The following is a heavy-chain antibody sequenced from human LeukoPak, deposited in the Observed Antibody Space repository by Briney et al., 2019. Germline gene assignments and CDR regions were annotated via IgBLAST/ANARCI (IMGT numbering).Heavy chain of an antibody. D-gene: IGHD6-13*01. CDR3: ASTPAFSSSWYGTLGNARYFQH. Sequence: SETLSLTCAVYGGSFSGYYRGWIRQPPGKGLEWIGEINHSGSTNYNPSLKSRVTISVDTSKNQFSLKLSSVTAADTAVYYCASTPAFSSSWYGTLGNARYFQHWGQGTLVTVSS. V-gene: IGHV4-34*01. J-gene: IGHJ1*01. CDR2: INHSGST. CDR1: GGSFSGYY.